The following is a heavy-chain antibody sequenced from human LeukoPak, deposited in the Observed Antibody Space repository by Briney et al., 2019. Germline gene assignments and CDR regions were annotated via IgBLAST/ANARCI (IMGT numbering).Heavy chain of an antibody. CDR1: AFSLNAYN. J-gene: IGHJ1*01. CDR2: ISYTGTYI. V-gene: IGHV3-21*04. CDR3: AKDVSSYTPEYFQH. Sequence: GGSLRLSCAASAFSLNAYNMNWVRQAPGKGLEWVSSISYTGTYIYYADSVKGRFTISRDNSKNTLYLQMNSLRAEDTAVYYCAKDVSSYTPEYFQHWGQGTLVTVSS. D-gene: IGHD6-13*01.